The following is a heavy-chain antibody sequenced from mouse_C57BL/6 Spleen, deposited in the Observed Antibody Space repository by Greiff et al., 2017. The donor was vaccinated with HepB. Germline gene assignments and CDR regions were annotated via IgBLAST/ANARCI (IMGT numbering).Heavy chain of an antibody. CDR3: ARNGYGSSYYAMDY. CDR1: GFSLTSYA. Sequence: VHLVESGPGLVAPSQSLSITCTVSGFSLTSYAISWVRQPPGKGLEWLGVIWTGGGTNYNSALKSRLSISKDNSKSQVFLKMNSLQTDDTARYYCARNGYGSSYYAMDYWGQGTSVTVSS. CDR2: IWTGGGT. V-gene: IGHV2-9-1*01. J-gene: IGHJ4*01. D-gene: IGHD1-1*01.